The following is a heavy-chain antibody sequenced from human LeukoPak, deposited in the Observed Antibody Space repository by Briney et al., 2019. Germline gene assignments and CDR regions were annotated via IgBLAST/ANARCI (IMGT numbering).Heavy chain of an antibody. V-gene: IGHV4-4*02. Sequence: SETLSPTCAVSGDSISSSDWWIWVRQPPGKRLEWIGEIFHGGSTYYNPALKSRVTMSVDKSKNQFSLNLSSVTAADTAVYFCARKKQHYDALDIWGQGTMVTVSS. D-gene: IGHD1/OR15-1a*01. CDR3: ARKKQHYDALDI. CDR1: GDSISSSDW. J-gene: IGHJ3*02. CDR2: IFHGGST.